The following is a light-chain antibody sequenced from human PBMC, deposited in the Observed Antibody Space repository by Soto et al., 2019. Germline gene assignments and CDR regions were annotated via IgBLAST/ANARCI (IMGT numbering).Light chain of an antibody. CDR3: QQYGSSPRT. Sequence: GWKQSPATLSLSPGERATLSCRASQSVSNNYLAWYQQKPGQAPRLLIYGAFNRATGIPDRFSGSGSGTDFTLTISRLEPEDFAVYYCQQYGSSPRTFGQGTKVDIK. J-gene: IGKJ1*01. CDR2: GAF. CDR1: QSVSNNY. V-gene: IGKV3-20*01.